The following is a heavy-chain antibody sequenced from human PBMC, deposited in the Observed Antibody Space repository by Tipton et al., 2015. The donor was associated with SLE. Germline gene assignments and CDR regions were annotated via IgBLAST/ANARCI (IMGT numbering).Heavy chain of an antibody. CDR3: ARDTSGSGTLDY. D-gene: IGHD3-10*01. CDR1: GYTFTTFD. J-gene: IGHJ4*02. V-gene: IGHV1-8*01. CDR2: MNPNTGYT. Sequence: QVQLVQSGAEVKKPGASVKVSCKASGYTFTTFDINWVRQAPGQGLEWMGWMNPNTGYTGYAQKFQGRVTMTRVTSMSTAYMELSSLTSDDTALYYCARDTSGSGTLDYWGQGALVTVSS.